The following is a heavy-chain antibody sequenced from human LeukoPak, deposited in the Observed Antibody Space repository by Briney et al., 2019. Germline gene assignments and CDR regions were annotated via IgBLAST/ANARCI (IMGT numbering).Heavy chain of an antibody. CDR2: INQNGGEK. CDR1: GFTFRSYA. Sequence: GGSPRLSCAASGFTFRSYAMSWVRQAPGKGLEWVANINQNGGEKYYVDSVKGRFTISRDNGKNSLYLQMNSLRAEDTAVYYCARYRHLGYWGQGTLVTVSS. CDR3: ARYRHLGY. V-gene: IGHV3-7*01. J-gene: IGHJ4*02.